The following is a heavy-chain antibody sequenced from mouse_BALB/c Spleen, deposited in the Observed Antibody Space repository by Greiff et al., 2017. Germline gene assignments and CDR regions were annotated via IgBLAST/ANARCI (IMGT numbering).Heavy chain of an antibody. J-gene: IGHJ2*01. Sequence: EVMLVESGGGLVKPGGSLKLSCAASGFTFSSYAMSWVRQTPEKRLEWVASISSGGSTYYPDSVKGRFTISRDNARNILYLQMSSLRSEDTAMYYCARITTVVAYYFDYWGQGTTLTVSS. D-gene: IGHD1-1*01. CDR3: ARITTVVAYYFDY. CDR1: GFTFSSYA. CDR2: ISSGGST. V-gene: IGHV5-6-5*01.